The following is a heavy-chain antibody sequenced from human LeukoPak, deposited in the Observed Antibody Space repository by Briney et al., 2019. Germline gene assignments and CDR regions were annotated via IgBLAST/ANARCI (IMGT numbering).Heavy chain of an antibody. CDR2: IIPIFGTA. D-gene: IGHD4-23*01. CDR1: GGTFSSYA. Sequence: SVKVSCKASGGTFSSYAISWVRQAPGQGLEWMGGIIPIFGTANYAQKFQGRVTITADESTSTAYMELSSLRSEDTAVYYCTTVWRWGYFDYWGQGTLVTVSS. CDR3: TTVWRWGYFDY. J-gene: IGHJ4*02. V-gene: IGHV1-69*01.